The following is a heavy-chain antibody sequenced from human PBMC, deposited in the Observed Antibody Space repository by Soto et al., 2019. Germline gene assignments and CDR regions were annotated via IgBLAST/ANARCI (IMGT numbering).Heavy chain of an antibody. D-gene: IGHD2-2*01. CDR1: GFTFSSYA. Sequence: GSLRLSCAASGFTFSSYAMSWVRQAPGKGLEWVSAISGSGGSTYYADSVKGRFTISRDNSKNTLYLQMNSLRAEDTAVYYCAKGVGPNRYCSSTSCLTFDYWGQGTLVTVSS. CDR2: ISGSGGST. CDR3: AKGVGPNRYCSSTSCLTFDY. V-gene: IGHV3-23*01. J-gene: IGHJ4*02.